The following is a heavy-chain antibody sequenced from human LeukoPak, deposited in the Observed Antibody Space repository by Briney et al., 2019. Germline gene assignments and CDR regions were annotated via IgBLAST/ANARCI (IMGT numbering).Heavy chain of an antibody. CDR2: ISGSGGST. D-gene: IGHD3-22*01. CDR3: AKDLGYKTYYYDSSGYQPAFDY. J-gene: IGHJ4*02. V-gene: IGHV3-23*01. Sequence: GASLRLSGAASGFTFSSYAMSWVRQAPGTGLEWVSAISGSGGSTYYADSVKGRFTISRDNSKNTLYLQMNSLRAEDTAVYYCAKDLGYKTYYYDSSGYQPAFDYWGQGTLVTVSS. CDR1: GFTFSSYA.